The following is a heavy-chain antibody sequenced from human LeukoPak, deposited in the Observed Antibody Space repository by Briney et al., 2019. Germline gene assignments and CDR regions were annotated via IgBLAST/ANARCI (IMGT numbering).Heavy chain of an antibody. J-gene: IGHJ4*02. CDR1: GGSISSGGYY. D-gene: IGHD4-17*01. V-gene: IGHV4-31*03. Sequence: SQTLSLTCTVSGGSISSGGYYWSWIRQHPGKGLEWIGYIYYSGSTYYNPSLKSRVTISVDTSKNQFSLKLSSVTAADTAVYYCARARDYGHYVDYWGQGTLVTVS. CDR2: IYYSGST. CDR3: ARARDYGHYVDY.